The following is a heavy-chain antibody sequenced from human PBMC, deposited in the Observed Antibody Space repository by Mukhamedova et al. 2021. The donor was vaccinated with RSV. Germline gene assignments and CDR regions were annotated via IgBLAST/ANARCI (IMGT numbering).Heavy chain of an antibody. CDR2: ISYDGSNK. J-gene: IGHJ4*02. V-gene: IGHV3-30*18. D-gene: IGHD3-22*01. Sequence: VRQAPGKGLEWVAVISYDGSNKYYADSLKGRFTISRDNSKNTLYLQMNSLRAEDTAVYYCVKEGYDSSVYYYEDWCQGTLVTVS. CDR3: VKEGYDSSVYYYED.